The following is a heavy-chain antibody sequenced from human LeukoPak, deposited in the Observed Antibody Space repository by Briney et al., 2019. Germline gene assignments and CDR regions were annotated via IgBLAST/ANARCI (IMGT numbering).Heavy chain of an antibody. CDR1: GFTFSSYA. CDR3: ANHPPYCSGGSCYSSYYYYYMDV. Sequence: HTGGSLRLSCAASGFTFSSYAMSWVRQAPGKGLEWVSAISGSGGSTYYADSVKGRFTISRDNSKNTLYLQMNSLRAEDTAVYYCANHPPYCSGGSCYSSYYYYYMDVWGKGTTVTVSS. J-gene: IGHJ6*03. D-gene: IGHD2-15*01. CDR2: ISGSGGST. V-gene: IGHV3-23*01.